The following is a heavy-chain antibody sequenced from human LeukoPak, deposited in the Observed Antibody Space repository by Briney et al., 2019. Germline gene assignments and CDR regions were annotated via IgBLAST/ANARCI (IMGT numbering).Heavy chain of an antibody. Sequence: PSETLSLTCAVYGGSFSGYYWSWIRQPPGKGLEWIGEINHSGSTNYNPSLKSRVTISVDTSKNQFSLKLSSVTAADTAVYYCARVDTAMGYYYYYYMDVWGKGTTVTVSS. CDR1: GGSFSGYY. CDR3: ARVDTAMGYYYYYYMDV. J-gene: IGHJ6*03. D-gene: IGHD5-18*01. CDR2: INHSGST. V-gene: IGHV4-34*01.